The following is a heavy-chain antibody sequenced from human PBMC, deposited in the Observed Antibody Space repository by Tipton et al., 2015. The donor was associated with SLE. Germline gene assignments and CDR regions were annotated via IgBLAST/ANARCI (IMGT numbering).Heavy chain of an antibody. V-gene: IGHV3-7*05. D-gene: IGHD2-15*01. CDR1: GFTFSSYW. J-gene: IGHJ6*02. CDR3: ARVVVPYYYYYYGMDV. CDR2: IKQDGSEK. Sequence: SLRLSCAASGFTFSSYWMSWVRQAPGKGLEWVANIKQDGSEKYYVDSVKGRFTISRDNAENSLYLQMNSLRAEDTAVYYCARVVVPYYYYYYGMDVWGQGTTVTVSS.